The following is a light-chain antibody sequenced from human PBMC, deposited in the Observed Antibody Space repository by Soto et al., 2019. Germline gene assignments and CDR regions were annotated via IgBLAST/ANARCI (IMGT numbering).Light chain of an antibody. V-gene: IGKV3-20*01. CDR2: GAS. CDR3: HQYGSSPPT. Sequence: EIVLTQSAGAPSMTPGERATLSCRASQSVRNSYLAWYQQKPGQAPRLLISGASSRATGIPDRFSGSGSGTDFTLTISRLEPEDFAVYHCHQYGSSPPTFGGGTKVDIK. CDR1: QSVRNSY. J-gene: IGKJ4*01.